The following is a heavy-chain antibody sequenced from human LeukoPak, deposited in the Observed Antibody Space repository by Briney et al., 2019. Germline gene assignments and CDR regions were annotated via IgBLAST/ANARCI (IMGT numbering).Heavy chain of an antibody. CDR3: ATWGVVPASGFVDY. V-gene: IGHV4-34*01. Sequence: SETLSLTCAVYGGSFSGYYWSWIRQPPGKGLEWIGEINHSGSTNYNPSLKSRVTISVDTSKNQFSLKLSSVTAADTAVYYCATWGVVPASGFVDYWGQGTLVTVSS. J-gene: IGHJ4*02. CDR2: INHSGST. D-gene: IGHD2-2*01. CDR1: GGSFSGYY.